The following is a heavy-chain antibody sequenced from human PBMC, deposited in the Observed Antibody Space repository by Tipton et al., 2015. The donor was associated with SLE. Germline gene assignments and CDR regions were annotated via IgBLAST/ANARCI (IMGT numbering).Heavy chain of an antibody. J-gene: IGHJ4*02. CDR3: ATGGAAARPWYFDY. Sequence: TLSLTCSVSGDSISTNYWTWIRQPPGKRLEWMGYSYSGGSTNYNPALESRVTISVDTSKIQFSLKMISVTAADTAVYYCATGGAAARPWYFDYWGQGTLVTVSS. CDR2: SYSGGST. D-gene: IGHD6-6*01. CDR1: GDSISTNY. V-gene: IGHV4-59*12.